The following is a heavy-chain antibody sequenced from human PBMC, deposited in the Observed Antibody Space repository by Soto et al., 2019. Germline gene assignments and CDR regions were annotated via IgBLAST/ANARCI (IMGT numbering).Heavy chain of an antibody. Sequence: QITLKESGPALVKPTQTLTLTCTFSGFSLSTSGEGVGWIRQPPGEALEWLALIYWDDDKSYRPSLKRRLTIMKEISKNQVVLTMTNMDPVDTATYYCAHRGAVALFDYWGQGTLVTVSS. V-gene: IGHV2-5*02. CDR2: IYWDDDK. CDR1: GFSLSTSGEG. D-gene: IGHD6-19*01. J-gene: IGHJ4*02. CDR3: AHRGAVALFDY.